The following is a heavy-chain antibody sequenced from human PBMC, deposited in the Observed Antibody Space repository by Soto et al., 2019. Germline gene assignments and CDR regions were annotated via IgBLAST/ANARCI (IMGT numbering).Heavy chain of an antibody. J-gene: IGHJ4*02. CDR1: GFNFSTYD. CDR2: IGSGGDT. Sequence: EVQLVASGGGLVQPGGSLRLSCTASGFNFSTYDMHWVRQATGKGLEWVSIIGSGGDTYYPGSVKGRFTVSRENAKSYFYLQMDSLRAEDTAVYYCARGGETNYFESSGLLDYWGQGTLVTVSS. D-gene: IGHD3-22*01. CDR3: ARGGETNYFESSGLLDY. V-gene: IGHV3-13*01.